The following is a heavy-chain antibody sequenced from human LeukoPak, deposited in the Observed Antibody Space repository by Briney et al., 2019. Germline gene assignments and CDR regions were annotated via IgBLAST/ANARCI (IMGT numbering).Heavy chain of an antibody. CDR2: ISWNSGSI. D-gene: IGHD2-2*01. V-gene: IGHV3-9*03. CDR1: GFTFDDYA. Sequence: GGSLRLSCAASGFTFDDYAMHWVRQAPGKGLEWVSGISWNSGSIGYADSVKGRFTISRDNAKNSLYLQVNSLRAEDMALYYCTKGYCGSTSCHFAYWGQGTLATVSS. J-gene: IGHJ4*02. CDR3: TKGYCGSTSCHFAY.